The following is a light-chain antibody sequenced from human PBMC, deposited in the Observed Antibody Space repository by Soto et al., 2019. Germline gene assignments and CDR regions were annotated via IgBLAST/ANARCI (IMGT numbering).Light chain of an antibody. CDR1: QSIGSY. V-gene: IGKV1-39*01. CDR2: SAS. CDR3: HHNYNVPPYT. J-gene: IGKJ2*01. Sequence: DIQMTQSPPSLSASVGDRVTIACRASQSIGSYLNWYQQKPGKAPKLLIHSASTLHNGVPSRFSGSGSGTDFSLTISSLQPEDFATYYCHHNYNVPPYTFGRGTKVEVK.